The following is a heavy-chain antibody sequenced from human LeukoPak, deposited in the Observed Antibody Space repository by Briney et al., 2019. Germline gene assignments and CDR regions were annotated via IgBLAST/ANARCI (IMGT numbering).Heavy chain of an antibody. J-gene: IGHJ3*02. V-gene: IGHV4-61*02. CDR1: GGSISSGSYY. Sequence: KASETLSLTYTVSGGSISSGSYYWSWIRQPAGKGLEWIGRIYTSGSTNYNPSLKSRVTISVDTSKNQFSLKLSSVTAADTAVYYCAREAYYYDSSGLNGNAFDIWGQGTMVTVSS. CDR3: AREAYYYDSSGLNGNAFDI. D-gene: IGHD3-22*01. CDR2: IYTSGST.